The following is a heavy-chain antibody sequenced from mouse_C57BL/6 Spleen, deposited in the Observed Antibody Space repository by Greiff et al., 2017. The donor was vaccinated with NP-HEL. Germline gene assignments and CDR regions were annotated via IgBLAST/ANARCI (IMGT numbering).Heavy chain of an antibody. Sequence: EVHLVESGGGLVKPGGSLKLSCAASGFTFSSYTMSWVRQTPEQRLEWVATISGGGGYTYYPDSVKGRFTITRDNANNTSYLQMSSLRSEDTAVDYCARQGYGTFPWYFDVWGTGTTVTVAS. CDR1: GFTFSSYT. D-gene: IGHD1-1*01. CDR2: ISGGGGYT. CDR3: ARQGYGTFPWYFDV. J-gene: IGHJ1*03. V-gene: IGHV5-9*04.